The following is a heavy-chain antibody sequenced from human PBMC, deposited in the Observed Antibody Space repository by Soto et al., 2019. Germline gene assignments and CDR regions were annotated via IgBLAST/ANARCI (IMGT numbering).Heavy chain of an antibody. J-gene: IGHJ3*02. CDR2: ISAYNGNT. D-gene: IGHD3-9*01. CDR1: GYTFTSYG. Sequence: ASVKVSCKASGYTFTSYGISWVRQAPGRGLEWMGWISAYNGNTNYAQKLQGRVTMTTDTSTSTAYMELRSLRSDDTAVYYCASPSYDILTGYSGDDAFDIWGQGTMVTVSS. V-gene: IGHV1-18*01. CDR3: ASPSYDILTGYSGDDAFDI.